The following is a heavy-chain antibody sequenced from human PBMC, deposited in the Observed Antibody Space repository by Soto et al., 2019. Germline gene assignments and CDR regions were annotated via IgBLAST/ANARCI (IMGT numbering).Heavy chain of an antibody. V-gene: IGHV1-2*02. CDR3: ASNDPVARLDP. Sequence: QVQLVQSGAEVKKPGASVKVSCKAPRYIFTAYFMHWVRQAPGQGLEWMGWINPNNGATHYGLSFQGRLTMTRDPSIRTAYMELSSLRFDDTPFYSCASNDPVARLDPWGRGTLV. CDR1: RYIFTAYF. CDR2: INPNNGAT. J-gene: IGHJ5*02. D-gene: IGHD1-1*01.